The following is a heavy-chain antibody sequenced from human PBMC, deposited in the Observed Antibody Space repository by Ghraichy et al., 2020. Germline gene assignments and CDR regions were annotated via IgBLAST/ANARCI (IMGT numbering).Heavy chain of an antibody. CDR3: ATGAGYSSGWYPSSGGDWFDP. D-gene: IGHD6-19*01. Sequence: ASVKVSCKIAGAPVSTLFTHWERESPGLRQEKMGGFDPEDGETIYAQKFQGRVTMTEDTSTDTAYMELSSLRSEDTAVYYCATGAGYSSGWYPSSGGDWFDPWGQGTLVTVSS. V-gene: IGHV1-24*01. CDR1: GAPVSTLF. J-gene: IGHJ5*02. CDR2: FDPEDGET.